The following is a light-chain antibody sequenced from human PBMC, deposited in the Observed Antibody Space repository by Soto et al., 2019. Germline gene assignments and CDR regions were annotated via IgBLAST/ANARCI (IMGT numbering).Light chain of an antibody. CDR3: QQYVSSPRT. V-gene: IGKV3-20*01. J-gene: IGKJ1*01. Sequence: EIVLTQSPGTLSLSLGERATLSCRASQSVSSNFLAWYQQKPGQAPRLLIYAASSRATGIPDRFSGSGSGTDFTLTISRLEPEDFAVYYCQQYVSSPRTFGQGPKVEI. CDR1: QSVSSNF. CDR2: AAS.